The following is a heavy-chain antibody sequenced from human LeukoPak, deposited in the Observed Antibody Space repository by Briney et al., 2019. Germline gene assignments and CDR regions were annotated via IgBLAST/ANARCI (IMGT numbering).Heavy chain of an antibody. CDR1: GYTFTSYG. V-gene: IGHV1-69*05. CDR3: ARGGGYGGIPVDFQH. Sequence: GASVKVSCKASGYTFTSYGISWVRQAPGQGLEWMGGIIPIFGTANYAQKFQGRVTITTDESTSTAYMELSSLRSEDTAVYYCARGGGYGGIPVDFQHWGQGTLVTVSS. CDR2: IIPIFGTA. D-gene: IGHD4-23*01. J-gene: IGHJ1*01.